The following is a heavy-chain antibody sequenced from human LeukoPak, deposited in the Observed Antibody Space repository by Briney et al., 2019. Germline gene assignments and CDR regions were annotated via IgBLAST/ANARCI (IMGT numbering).Heavy chain of an antibody. D-gene: IGHD1-26*01. CDR1: GYTFTSYD. Sequence: ASVTVSCTASGYTFTSYDINWVRQATGQGLEWMGIINPSGGFTSYAQKLQGRVTVTRDMSTSTVYMELSNLRSEDTAVYYCARDQSGEWELLSGWWFDPWGQGTLVTVSS. J-gene: IGHJ5*02. V-gene: IGHV1-46*01. CDR2: INPSGGFT. CDR3: ARDQSGEWELLSGWWFDP.